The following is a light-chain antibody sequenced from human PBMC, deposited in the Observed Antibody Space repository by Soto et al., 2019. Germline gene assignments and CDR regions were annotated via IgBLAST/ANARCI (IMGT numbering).Light chain of an antibody. CDR3: SSYTSSSTLVI. Sequence: QSVLTQPASVSGSPGQSITISCTGTSSDVGGYNYVSWYQQYPGKAPKLLIYEVTNRPLGVSNRFSGSKSANTASLTISGLQAEDEADYYCSSYTSSSTLVIFGGGTKLTVL. V-gene: IGLV2-14*01. CDR2: EVT. J-gene: IGLJ2*01. CDR1: SSDVGGYNY.